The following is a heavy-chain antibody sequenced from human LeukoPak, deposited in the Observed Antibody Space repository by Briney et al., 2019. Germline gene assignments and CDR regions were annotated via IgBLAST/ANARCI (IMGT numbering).Heavy chain of an antibody. J-gene: IGHJ5*02. CDR3: AGLLFFDILTGPQS. CDR2: VSDSGRT. CDR1: FASMSDCK. D-gene: IGHD3-9*01. V-gene: IGHV4-59*08. Sequence: PSETLSLTCSVSFASMSDCKWSWIRQPPGKGLEWIGYVSDSGRTNYNPSLKSRVAISLDASNSQFFLNLSSVTATDTAFYYCAGLLFFDILTGPQSWGQGTLVTVSS.